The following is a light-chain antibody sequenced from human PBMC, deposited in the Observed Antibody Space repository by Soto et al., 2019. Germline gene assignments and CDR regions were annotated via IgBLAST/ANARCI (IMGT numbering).Light chain of an antibody. CDR3: QQSYSTQVT. V-gene: IGKV1-39*01. CDR2: AAS. CDR1: QSISSY. J-gene: IGKJ3*01. Sequence: DIQMTQSPSSLSASIGDRVTITCRASQSISSYLNWYQQKPGKALKLLIYAASSLQSGVPSRFSGSGSGTDFTLTISSLQPEDFATYYCQQSYSTQVTFGPGTKVGVK.